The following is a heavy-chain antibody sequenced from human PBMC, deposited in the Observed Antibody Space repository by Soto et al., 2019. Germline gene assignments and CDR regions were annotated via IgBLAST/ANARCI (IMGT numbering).Heavy chain of an antibody. CDR1: GLSLSTTGVG. CDR2: IYWDDDK. J-gene: IGHJ6*02. D-gene: IGHD2-21*02. CDR3: VQSRCGGDCLQSYSSHSYYGLDV. V-gene: IGHV2-5*02. Sequence: QITLKESGPTLVKPTQTLTLTCTFSGLSLSTTGVGVGWIRQPPGKALEWLALIYWDDDKRNSPSLKSRLTIPKDTPKNQVVLNITNMDPVDTATYYCVQSRCGGDCLQSYSSHSYYGLDVWGQGTTVTGSS.